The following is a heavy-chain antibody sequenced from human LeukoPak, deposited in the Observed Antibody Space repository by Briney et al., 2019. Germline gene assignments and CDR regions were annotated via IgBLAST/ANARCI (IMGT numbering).Heavy chain of an antibody. Sequence: GSSVKVSCKASGGTFSSYAISWVRQAPGQGLEWMGRIIPILGIANYAQKFQGRVTITADKSTSTAYMELSSLRSEDTAVYYCARDLPPAAAEDRGSYKFDYWGQGTLVTVSS. J-gene: IGHJ4*02. CDR3: ARDLPPAAAEDRGSYKFDY. CDR2: IIPILGIA. D-gene: IGHD6-13*01. CDR1: GGTFSSYA. V-gene: IGHV1-69*04.